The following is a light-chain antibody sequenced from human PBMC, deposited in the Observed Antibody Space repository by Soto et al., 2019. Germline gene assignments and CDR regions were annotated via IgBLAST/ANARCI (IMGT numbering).Light chain of an antibody. J-gene: IGKJ1*01. CDR2: AAS. V-gene: IGKV1-39*01. CDR1: QGISTY. Sequence: DIHMTQSPSSLSASLGDRVTITCRASQGISTYLNWYQQKPGKAPKLLIYAASNLQSGVPSRFSGSGSETDFTLTISSLQPEHFATYSCQQSYSTTWTFGQGTKVDIK. CDR3: QQSYSTTWT.